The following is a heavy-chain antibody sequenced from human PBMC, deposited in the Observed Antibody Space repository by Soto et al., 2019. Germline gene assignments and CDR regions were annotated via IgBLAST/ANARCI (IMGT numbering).Heavy chain of an antibody. J-gene: IGHJ4*03. CDR3: ASQRYFDY. V-gene: IGHV5-51*01. CDR1: GYIFHNYW. Sequence: GESLKISYQASGYIFHNYWIGWVRQMPGKCLEGLGIIYPGDSNIRYNPSFQGQVTISADKSLSTTYLHWSSLKASDTAMYYCASQRYFDYWGQGTRVSLSS. CDR2: IYPGDSNI.